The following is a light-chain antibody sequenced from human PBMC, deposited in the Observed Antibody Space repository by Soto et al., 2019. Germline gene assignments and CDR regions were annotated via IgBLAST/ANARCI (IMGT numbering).Light chain of an antibody. CDR3: CSYAGSSTPSYV. J-gene: IGLJ1*01. CDR2: EVS. V-gene: IGLV2-23*02. Sequence: QSVLTQPASVSGSPGQSITISCTGTSSDVGSYNLVSWYQQHPGKAPKLMIYEVSKRPSGVSNRFSGSKSGNTASLTISGLQAEDEADYYCCSYAGSSTPSYVFGTGTKV. CDR1: SSDVGSYNL.